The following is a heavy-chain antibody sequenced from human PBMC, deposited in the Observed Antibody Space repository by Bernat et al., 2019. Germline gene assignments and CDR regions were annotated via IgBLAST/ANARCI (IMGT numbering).Heavy chain of an antibody. J-gene: IGHJ6*02. Sequence: QVQLVQSGGGLVKPGGSLRLSCAASGFTFSDYYMSWIRQAPGKGLEWVSYISSSGSTIYYADSVKGRFTISRDNAKNSLYLQMNSLRAEDTAVYYCARVFSNYYASSGYYSRDYYYGMDVWGQGTTVTVSS. CDR2: ISSSGSTI. D-gene: IGHD3-22*01. CDR1: GFTFSDYY. CDR3: ARVFSNYYASSGYYSRDYYYGMDV. V-gene: IGHV3-11*01.